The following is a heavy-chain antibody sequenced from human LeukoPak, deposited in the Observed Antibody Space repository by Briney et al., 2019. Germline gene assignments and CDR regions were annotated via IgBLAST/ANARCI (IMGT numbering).Heavy chain of an antibody. D-gene: IGHD3-10*01. V-gene: IGHV1-2*06. Sequence: GASVKVSCEASGYTFTGYYMHWVRQAPGQGLEWMGRINPNSGGTNYAQKFQGRVTMTRDTSISTAYMELSRLRSDDTAVYYCASSPDGYGSGIDYWGQGTLVTVSS. CDR2: INPNSGGT. CDR3: ASSPDGYGSGIDY. CDR1: GYTFTGYY. J-gene: IGHJ4*02.